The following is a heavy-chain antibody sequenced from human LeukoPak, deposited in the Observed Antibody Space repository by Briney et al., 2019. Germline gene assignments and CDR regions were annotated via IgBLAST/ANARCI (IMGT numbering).Heavy chain of an antibody. Sequence: PSETLSLTCAVYGESFSGYYWSWIRQPPGKGLEWIGEINHSGSTNYNPSLKSRVTISVATSKSQFSLKLSSVTAADTAVYYCARGPGYYGSGRPFDYWGQGTLVTVSS. CDR2: INHSGST. J-gene: IGHJ4*02. CDR3: ARGPGYYGSGRPFDY. CDR1: GESFSGYY. D-gene: IGHD3-10*01. V-gene: IGHV4-34*01.